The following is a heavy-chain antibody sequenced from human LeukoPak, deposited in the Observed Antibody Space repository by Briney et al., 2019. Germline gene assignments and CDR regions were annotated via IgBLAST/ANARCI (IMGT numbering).Heavy chain of an antibody. J-gene: IGHJ6*03. CDR2: INGGGNTT. D-gene: IGHD6-19*01. CDR1: GFAFSSFA. V-gene: IGHV3-23*01. CDR3: TKELHVAVAVADYYYFYMDV. Sequence: GGSLRLSCAASGFAFSSFAMGWVRQSLGKRLEWLSTINGGGNTTFYADSVKGRFSISRDNSKNTLYLHMDSLRPDDTAIYYCTKELHVAVAVADYYYFYMDVWGRGTAVTVSS.